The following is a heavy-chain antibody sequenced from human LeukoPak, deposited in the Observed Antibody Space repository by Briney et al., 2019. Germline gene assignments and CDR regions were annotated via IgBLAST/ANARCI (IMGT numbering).Heavy chain of an antibody. V-gene: IGHV4-59*08. CDR3: ARGARAGYNLEPFDY. D-gene: IGHD5-24*01. CDR2: IYYSGST. J-gene: IGHJ4*02. Sequence: PSETLSLTCTASGGSMSSYYWSWIRQPPGKGLEWIGYIYYSGSTKYNPSLKSRVTISVDTSKNQFSLKLSSVTAADTAVYYCARGARAGYNLEPFDYWGQGTLVTVSS. CDR1: GGSMSSYY.